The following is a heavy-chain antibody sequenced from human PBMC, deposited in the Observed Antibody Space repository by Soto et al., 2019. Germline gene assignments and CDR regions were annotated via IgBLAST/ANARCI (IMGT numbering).Heavy chain of an antibody. J-gene: IGHJ4*02. CDR2: IYPGDSNT. V-gene: IGHV5-51*01. CDR1: GYSFRSYW. D-gene: IGHD6-13*01. Sequence: PGESLKISCKTSGYSFRSYWIGWVRQMPGKGLEWMAIIYPGDSNTRYSPSFQGQVTISADKSISTAFLQWSSLKAADTAVYYCARVVLQQLVTDWGQGTLVTVSS. CDR3: ARVVLQQLVTD.